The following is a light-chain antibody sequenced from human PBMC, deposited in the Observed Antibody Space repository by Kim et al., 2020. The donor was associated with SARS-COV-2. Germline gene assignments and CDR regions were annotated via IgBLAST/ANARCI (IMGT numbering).Light chain of an antibody. CDR1: TGPVTSGHF. V-gene: IGLV7-46*01. CDR3: LLFYSGVRV. Sequence: PGGTVTLPCGSSTGPVTSGHFPYRFQQKPGQAPRTLIYDVTKRVSWTPARFSGSLPGGKAALTLSGAQPEDEAEYYCLLFYSGVRVFGGGTQLTVL. CDR2: DVT. J-gene: IGLJ3*02.